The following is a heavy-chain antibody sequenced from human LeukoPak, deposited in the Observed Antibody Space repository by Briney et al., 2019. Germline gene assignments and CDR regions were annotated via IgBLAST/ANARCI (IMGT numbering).Heavy chain of an antibody. CDR2: IYYSGST. Sequence: SETLSLTCTVSGGSISSYYWSWIRQPPGKGLEWIGYIYYSGSTNYNPSLKSRVTISVDTSKNQFSLKLSSVTAADTAVYYCARHAQWLGFPFDYWGQGTLVTVSS. D-gene: IGHD6-19*01. CDR1: GGSISSYY. V-gene: IGHV4-59*08. J-gene: IGHJ4*02. CDR3: ARHAQWLGFPFDY.